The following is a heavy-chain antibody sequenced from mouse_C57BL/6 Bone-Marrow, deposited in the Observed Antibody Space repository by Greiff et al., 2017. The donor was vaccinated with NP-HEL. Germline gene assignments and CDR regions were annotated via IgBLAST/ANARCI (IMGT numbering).Heavy chain of an antibody. J-gene: IGHJ4*01. D-gene: IGHD1-1*01. CDR3: ASPYYGSHYYAMDY. CDR1: GYTFTSYW. V-gene: IGHV1-59*01. Sequence: VQLQQSGAELVRPGTSVKLSCKASGYTFTSYWMHWVKQRPGQGLEWIGVIDPSDSYTNYNQKFKGKATLTVDTSSSTAYMQLSSLTSEDSAVYYCASPYYGSHYYAMDYWGQGTSVTVSS. CDR2: IDPSDSYT.